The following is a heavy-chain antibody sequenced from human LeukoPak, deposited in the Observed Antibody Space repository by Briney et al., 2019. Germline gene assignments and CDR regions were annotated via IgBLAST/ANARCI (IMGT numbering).Heavy chain of an antibody. CDR1: GGSFSDYY. CDR3: ARGRGGSGSYYGNWFDP. J-gene: IGHJ5*02. CDR2: INHSGST. Sequence: PSETLSLTCAVYGGSFSDYYWSWIRQPPGKGLEWIGEINHSGSTNYNPSLKSRVTISVDTSKNQFSLKLSSVTAADTAVYYCARGRGGSGSYYGNWFDPWGQGTLVTVSS. D-gene: IGHD3-10*01. V-gene: IGHV4-34*01.